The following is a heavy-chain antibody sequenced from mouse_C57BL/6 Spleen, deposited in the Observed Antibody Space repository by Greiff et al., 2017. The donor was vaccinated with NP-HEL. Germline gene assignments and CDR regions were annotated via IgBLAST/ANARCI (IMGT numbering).Heavy chain of an antibody. CDR2: IDPETGGT. CDR3: TSYDY. V-gene: IGHV1-15*01. CDR1: GYTFTDYE. J-gene: IGHJ2*01. Sequence: VQLVESGAELVRPGASVTLSCKASGYTFTDYEMHWVKQTPVHGLEWIGAIDPETGGTAYNQKFKGKAILTADKSSSTAYMELRSLTSEDSAVYYCTSYDYWGQGTTLTVSS.